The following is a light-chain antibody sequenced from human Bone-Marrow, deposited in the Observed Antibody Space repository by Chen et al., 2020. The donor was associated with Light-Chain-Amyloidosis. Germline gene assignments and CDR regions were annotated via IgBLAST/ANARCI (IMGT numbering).Light chain of an antibody. CDR1: DLPTKY. CDR2: RDT. Sequence: SYELTQPPSVSVSPGQTARITCSGDDLPTKYAYWYQQKPGQAPVLVIHRDTERPSGISERFSGSNSGTTATLTIRRVQAEDEAYYHCQSSDSSGTYEVIFGGGTKLTVL. V-gene: IGLV3-25*03. CDR3: QSSDSSGTYEVI. J-gene: IGLJ2*01.